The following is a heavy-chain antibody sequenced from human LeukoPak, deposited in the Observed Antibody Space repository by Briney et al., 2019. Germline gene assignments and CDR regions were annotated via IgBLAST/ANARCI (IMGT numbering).Heavy chain of an antibody. J-gene: IGHJ5*02. D-gene: IGHD3-3*01. CDR2: VYHSGST. CDR3: ARGITIRFDP. V-gene: IGHV4-30-2*01. Sequence: PSQTLSLTCTVSGGSISITGISWNWVRQPPGKGLEWIGCVYHSGSTYLNPSLKSRVTMSVDKSKNQFSLKLNSVTAADTAVYYCARGITIRFDPWGQGTLVTVSS. CDR1: GGSISITGIS.